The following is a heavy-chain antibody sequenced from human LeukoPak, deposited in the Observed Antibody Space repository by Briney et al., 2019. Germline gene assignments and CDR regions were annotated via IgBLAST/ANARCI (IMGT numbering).Heavy chain of an antibody. CDR3: ASGIAAAGTGFYFDY. CDR2: IYYSGST. D-gene: IGHD6-13*01. V-gene: IGHV4-39*01. CDR1: GGSISSSSYY. J-gene: IGHJ4*02. Sequence: SETLSLTCTVSGGSISSSSYYWGWIRQPPGKGLEWIGSIYYSGSTYYNPSLKSRVTIPVDTSKNQFSLKLSSVTAADTAVYYCASGIAAAGTGFYFDYWGQGTLVTVSS.